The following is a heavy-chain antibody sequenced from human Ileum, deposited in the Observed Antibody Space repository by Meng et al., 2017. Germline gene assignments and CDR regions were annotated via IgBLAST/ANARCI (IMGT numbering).Heavy chain of an antibody. D-gene: IGHD2-8*02. CDR3: ATRGYCNGAVCYDRFDY. CDR2: IKSKASGGTI. J-gene: IGHJ4*02. V-gene: IGHV3-15*01. Sequence: SCAASGFPFSYAWMNWVRQATGQGLEWVGRIKSKASGGTIEYAAPVQGRFIISRHDSKSTLYLKMNSLQTEDTAVYFCATRGYCNGAVCYDRFDYWGQGTMVTVSS. CDR1: GFPFSYAW.